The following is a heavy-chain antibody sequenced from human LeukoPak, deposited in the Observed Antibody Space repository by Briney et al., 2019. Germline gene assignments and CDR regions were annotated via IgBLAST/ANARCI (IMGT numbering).Heavy chain of an antibody. V-gene: IGHV3-11*01. J-gene: IGHJ6*03. CDR2: ISRSGSTK. CDR1: GFTFSDYN. CDR3: ARVLRYCSGGNCYSGGLGYMDV. D-gene: IGHD2-15*01. Sequence: GGSLRLSCAASGFTFSDYNMRWIGQAPGKGLEWVSSISRSGSTKYYADSVKGRFTISRDNAKNSLFLQMNSLRAEDTAVYYCARVLRYCSGGNCYSGGLGYMDVWGKGTTVTISS.